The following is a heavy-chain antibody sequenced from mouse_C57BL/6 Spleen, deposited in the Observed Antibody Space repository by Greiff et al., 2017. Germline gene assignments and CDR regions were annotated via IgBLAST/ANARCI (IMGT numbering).Heavy chain of an antibody. CDR1: GYAFSSSW. J-gene: IGHJ4*01. D-gene: IGHD1-1*01. CDR3: ARGSYYYGSSYGAMDY. CDR2: IYPGDGDT. Sequence: QVQLKESGPELVKPGASVKISCKASGYAFSSSWMNWVKQRPGKGLEWIGRIYPGDGDTNYNGKFKGKATLTADKSSSTAYMQLSSLTSEDSAVYFCARGSYYYGSSYGAMDYWGQGTSVTVSS. V-gene: IGHV1-82*01.